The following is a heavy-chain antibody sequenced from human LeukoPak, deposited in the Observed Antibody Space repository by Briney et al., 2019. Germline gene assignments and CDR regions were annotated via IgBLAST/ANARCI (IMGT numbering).Heavy chain of an antibody. V-gene: IGHV4-59*01. CDR2: IYYSRST. CDR3: ARGRLVVVVVANHYYMDV. CDR1: GGSISSYY. J-gene: IGHJ6*03. Sequence: SETLSPTCTFSGGSISSYYWSWIRQPPRKGLELIGYIYYSRSTNYNHSLNSRLTISVDTSKKQFSLKLSSVTAADTAVYYCARGRLVVVVVANHYYMDVWGKGTTVTVPS. D-gene: IGHD2-15*01.